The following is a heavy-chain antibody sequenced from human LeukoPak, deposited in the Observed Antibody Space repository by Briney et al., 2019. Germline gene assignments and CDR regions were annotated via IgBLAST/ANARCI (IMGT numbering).Heavy chain of an antibody. J-gene: IGHJ4*02. CDR1: GYTFTSYG. CDR3: ARGRDDFWSGYYHFDY. V-gene: IGHV1-18*01. D-gene: IGHD3-3*01. CDR2: ISAYNGNT. Sequence: ASVKVSCKASGYTFTSYGISWVRQAPGQGLEWMGWISAYNGNTNYEQKLQGRVTMTTDTSTSTAYMELRSLRSDDTAVYYCARGRDDFWSGYYHFDYWGQGTLVTVSS.